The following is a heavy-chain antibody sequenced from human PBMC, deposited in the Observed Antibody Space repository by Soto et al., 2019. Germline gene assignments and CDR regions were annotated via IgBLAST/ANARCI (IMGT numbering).Heavy chain of an antibody. CDR2: IYSGGAA. V-gene: IGHV3-53*01. J-gene: IGHJ4*02. Sequence: VGSLRLSCAASGFTVISNYVNWVRQAPGKGLEWVSVIYSGGAAHYADSVKGRFTISRDSSKSTVYLQMNSLTAEDTAVYFCAKGDYYDSHFDYWGQGTPVTVSS. CDR1: GFTVISNY. D-gene: IGHD3-22*01. CDR3: AKGDYYDSHFDY.